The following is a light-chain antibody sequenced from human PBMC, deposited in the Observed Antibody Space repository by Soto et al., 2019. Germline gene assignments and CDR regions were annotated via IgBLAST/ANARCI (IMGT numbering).Light chain of an antibody. CDR2: DVS. V-gene: IGLV2-11*01. J-gene: IGLJ2*01. CDR1: GSDVGGYNY. CDR3: QSYDSSLSGSVV. Sequence: QSALTQPRSVSGSPGQSVTISCTGTGSDVGGYNYVSWYQQLPGKAPKLMIYDVSRRPSGVPDRFSGSKSGNTASLTISGLQAEDEADYYCQSYDSSLSGSVVFGGGTKLTVL.